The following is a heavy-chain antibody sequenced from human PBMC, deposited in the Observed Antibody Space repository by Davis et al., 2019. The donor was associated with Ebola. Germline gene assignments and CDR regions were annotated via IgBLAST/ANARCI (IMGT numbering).Heavy chain of an antibody. CDR3: ARDRRRWDIVVVPAALTP. CDR2: ISSSSSYI. J-gene: IGHJ5*02. D-gene: IGHD2-2*01. V-gene: IGHV3-21*01. Sequence: PGGSLRLSCAASGFTFSSYSMNWVRQAPGKGLEWVSSISSSSSYIYYADSVKGRFTISRDNAKNSLYLQMNSLRAEDTAVYYCARDRRRWDIVVVPAALTPWGQGTLVTVSS. CDR1: GFTFSSYS.